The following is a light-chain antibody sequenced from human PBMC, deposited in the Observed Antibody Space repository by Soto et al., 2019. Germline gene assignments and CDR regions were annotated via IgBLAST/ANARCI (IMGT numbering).Light chain of an antibody. CDR3: QQLKSYPQT. J-gene: IGKJ1*01. Sequence: DIQMTQTPSSLSAIVGDRVTITCRASQSISSYLSWYQVEPGKAPKLLMYAASNLQSGVPSRFSGSGSGTEFTLTISSLQPEDFATYYCQQLKSYPQTFGQGTKVDI. CDR1: QSISSY. CDR2: AAS. V-gene: IGKV1-9*01.